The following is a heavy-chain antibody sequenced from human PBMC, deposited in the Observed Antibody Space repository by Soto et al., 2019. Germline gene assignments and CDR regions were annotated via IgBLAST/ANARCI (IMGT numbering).Heavy chain of an antibody. V-gene: IGHV3-23*01. J-gene: IGHJ4*02. Sequence: GGSLRLSCAASGFTFSSYAMSWVRQAPGKGLEWVSAISGSGGSTYYADSVKGRFTISRDNSKNTLYLQMNSLRAEDTAVYYCAKGGGYCSSTSCYGPETEIGHWGQGTLVTVSS. D-gene: IGHD2-2*01. CDR1: GFTFSSYA. CDR3: AKGGGYCSSTSCYGPETEIGH. CDR2: ISGSGGST.